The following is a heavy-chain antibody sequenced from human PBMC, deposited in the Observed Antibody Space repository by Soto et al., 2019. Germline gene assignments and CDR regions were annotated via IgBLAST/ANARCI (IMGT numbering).Heavy chain of an antibody. CDR1: GYTFTRYP. D-gene: IGHD1-26*01. CDR3: ASIPSGSYYYYGMDV. Sequence: ASVKVSCKASGYTFTRYPIHWVRQAPGQRLEWMGWINTDNGNTNYAQKFQGRVTMTRNTSVNTAYMELSSLRSEDTAVYYCASIPSGSYYYYGMDVWGQGTTVTVSS. J-gene: IGHJ6*02. CDR2: INTDNGNT. V-gene: IGHV1-3*04.